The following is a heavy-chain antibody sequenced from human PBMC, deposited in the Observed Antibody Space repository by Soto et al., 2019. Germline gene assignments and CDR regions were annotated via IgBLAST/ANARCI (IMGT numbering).Heavy chain of an antibody. J-gene: IGHJ3*02. V-gene: IGHV4-30-4*01. CDR3: ARTYDGSGPNSGGYGFDI. Sequence: TLSLTCTVSGGSISSGDYYWSWIRQPPGKGLEWIGYIYYSGSTYYNPSLKSRVTISVDTSKNQFSLKLSSVTAADTAVYYCARTYDGSGPNSGGYGFDIWGPGTMVTVSS. D-gene: IGHD3-22*01. CDR2: IYYSGST. CDR1: GGSISSGDYY.